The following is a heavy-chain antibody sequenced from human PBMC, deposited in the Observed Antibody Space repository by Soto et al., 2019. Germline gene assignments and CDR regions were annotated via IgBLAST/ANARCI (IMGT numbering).Heavy chain of an antibody. D-gene: IGHD3-16*01. CDR3: GRVDDGVDEVNFDY. CDR2: ISVSGSSI. J-gene: IGHJ4*02. Sequence: QVQLVESGGGLVKPGGSLRLSCAASGFTFSDYYMTWVRQAPGKGLEWVSDISVSGSSIKYADSVRGRFTITRDNAKNSLFLKMNSLRDEDTAVYYCGRVDDGVDEVNFDYWGQGTLVTVSS. CDR1: GFTFSDYY. V-gene: IGHV3-11*01.